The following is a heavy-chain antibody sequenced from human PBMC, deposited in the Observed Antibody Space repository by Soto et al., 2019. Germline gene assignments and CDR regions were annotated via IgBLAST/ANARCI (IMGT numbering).Heavy chain of an antibody. Sequence: GASVKVSCKASGGTFSTYAISWVRQAPGQGREWMGGIIPIFGTAKYAQKFQGRVTITADESTSTAYMELSSLRSEDTAVYYCAREIFGVIISGGRDAFDIWGQGTMVTVSS. J-gene: IGHJ3*02. CDR3: AREIFGVIISGGRDAFDI. CDR1: GGTFSTYA. D-gene: IGHD3-3*01. V-gene: IGHV1-69*13. CDR2: IIPIFGTA.